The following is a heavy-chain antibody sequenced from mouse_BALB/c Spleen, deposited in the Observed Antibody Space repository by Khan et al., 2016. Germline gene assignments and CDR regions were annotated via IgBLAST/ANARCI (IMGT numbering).Heavy chain of an antibody. J-gene: IGHJ1*01. CDR2: INTYTGEP. CDR1: GYTFTNSG. Sequence: QIQLVQSGPELKKPGETVKISCKASGYTFTNSGMNWVKQAPGKGLKWVGWINTYTGEPTYADDFKGRFAFSLETSASTAYLQINNLKVEDMTTYICGRGTIVTTEWYVDVWGAGTTVTVSS. CDR3: GRGTIVTTEWYVDV. D-gene: IGHD2-12*01. V-gene: IGHV9-1*02.